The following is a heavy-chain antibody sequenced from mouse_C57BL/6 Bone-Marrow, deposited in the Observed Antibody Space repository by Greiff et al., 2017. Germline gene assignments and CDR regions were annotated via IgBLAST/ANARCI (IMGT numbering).Heavy chain of an antibody. CDR1: GYTFTSYD. CDR2: IYPRDGST. D-gene: IGHD1-1*01. CDR3: ARVEFDGSSGDWYVDV. V-gene: IGHV1-85*01. Sequence: QVQLQQSGPELVKPGASVKLSCKASGYTFTSYDINWVKQRPGQGLEWIGWIYPRDGSTKYNEKFKGKATLTVDTSSSTAYMELHSLTSEDSAVYLCARVEFDGSSGDWYVDVWGTGTTVTVSS. J-gene: IGHJ1*03.